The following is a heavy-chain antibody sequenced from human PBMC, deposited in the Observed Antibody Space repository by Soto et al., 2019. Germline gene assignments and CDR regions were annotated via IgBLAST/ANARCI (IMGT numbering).Heavy chain of an antibody. D-gene: IGHD5-18*01. CDR1: GGSISSYY. Sequence: PSETLSLTCTVSGGSISSYYWSWIRQPPGKGLEWIGYIYYSGSTNYNPSLKSRVTISVDTSKNQFSLKLSSVTAADTAVYYCARGSQVDTAMGWHFYYYYYGMDVWGQGTTVTVSS. CDR3: ARGSQVDTAMGWHFYYYYYGMDV. CDR2: IYYSGST. V-gene: IGHV4-59*01. J-gene: IGHJ6*02.